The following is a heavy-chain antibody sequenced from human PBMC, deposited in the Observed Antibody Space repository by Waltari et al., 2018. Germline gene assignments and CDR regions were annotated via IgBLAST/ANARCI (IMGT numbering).Heavy chain of an antibody. CDR1: GFASSDSN. CDR3: TRDLYGSGGDWFDP. CDR2: IGGTHSNI. D-gene: IGHD3-10*01. V-gene: IGHV3-21*03. Sequence: VRLAGSGGRLVKPGGSRRPSCPASGFASSDSNLNWVRQAPGTGLEWVSSIGGTHSNIFYADSVKGRFTVSRDNAKNSLYLQMDNLRAEDSGLYFCTRDLYGSGGDWFDPWGQGTLVTVSS. J-gene: IGHJ5*02.